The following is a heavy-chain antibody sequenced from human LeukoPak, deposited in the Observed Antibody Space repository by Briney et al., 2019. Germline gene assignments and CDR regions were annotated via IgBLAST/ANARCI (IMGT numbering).Heavy chain of an antibody. CDR2: IYYSGST. Sequence: SSETLSLTCTVSGVSISSYYWSWLRQPPGKGLEWIGYIYYSGSTNYNPSLKSRVTISVDTSKNQFSLKLSSVTAADTAVYYCARDSGTTGEVKFDPWGQGTLVTVSS. J-gene: IGHJ5*02. CDR1: GVSISSYY. CDR3: ARDSGTTGEVKFDP. V-gene: IGHV4-59*12. D-gene: IGHD3-10*01.